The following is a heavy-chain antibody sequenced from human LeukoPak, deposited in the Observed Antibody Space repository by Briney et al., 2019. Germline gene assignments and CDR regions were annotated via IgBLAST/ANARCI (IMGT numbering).Heavy chain of an antibody. V-gene: IGHV4-39*01. CDR2: IYYSGNT. J-gene: IGHJ4*02. CDR3: ARQTGSGLFILP. D-gene: IGHD3/OR15-3a*01. CDR1: GGSISSSSYY. Sequence: PSETLSLTCTVSGGSISSSSYYWGWIRQPPGKGLEWIGSIYYSGNTYYNASLKSQVSISIDTSKNQFSLRLTSVTAADTAVYYCARQTGSGLFILPGGEGTLVTVSS.